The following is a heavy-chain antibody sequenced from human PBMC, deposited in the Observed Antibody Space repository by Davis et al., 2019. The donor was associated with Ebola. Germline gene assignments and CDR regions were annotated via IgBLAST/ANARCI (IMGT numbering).Heavy chain of an antibody. D-gene: IGHD4-23*01. CDR1: GGSISSYY. V-gene: IGHV4-34*01. Sequence: MPSETLSLTCIVSGGSISSYYWSWIRQPPGKGLEWIGEINHSGSTNYNPSLKSRVTISVDTSKNQFSLKLSSVTAADTAVYYCARTTVVIRYYFDYWGQGTLVTVSS. CDR3: ARTTVVIRYYFDY. J-gene: IGHJ4*02. CDR2: INHSGST.